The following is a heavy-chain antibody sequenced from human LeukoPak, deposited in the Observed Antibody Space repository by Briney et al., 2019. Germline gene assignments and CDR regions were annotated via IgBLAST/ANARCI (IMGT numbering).Heavy chain of an antibody. CDR3: ARDPLTYYYDSSGYGEGLFDY. V-gene: IGHV1-2*02. D-gene: IGHD3-22*01. CDR1: GYTFTGYY. Sequence: ASVKVSCKASGYTFTGYYMHWVRQAPGQGLEWMGWINPNSGGTNYAQKFQGRVNMTRYTSISTAYMELSRLRSDDTAVYYCARDPLTYYYDSSGYGEGLFDYWGQGTLVTVSS. J-gene: IGHJ4*02. CDR2: INPNSGGT.